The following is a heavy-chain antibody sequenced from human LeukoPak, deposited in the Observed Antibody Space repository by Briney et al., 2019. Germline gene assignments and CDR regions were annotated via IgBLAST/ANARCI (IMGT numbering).Heavy chain of an antibody. V-gene: IGHV4-61*02. J-gene: IGHJ4*02. CDR1: GGSISSGSYY. CDR3: AKSMRRYCTNGVCYPPFDY. Sequence: SETLSLTCTVSGGSISSGSYYWSWIRQPAGKGLEWIGRIYTSGSTNYNPSLKSRVTTSVDTSKNQFSLKLSSVTAADTAVYYCAKSMRRYCTNGVCYPPFDYWGQGTLVTVSS. CDR2: IYTSGST. D-gene: IGHD2-8*01.